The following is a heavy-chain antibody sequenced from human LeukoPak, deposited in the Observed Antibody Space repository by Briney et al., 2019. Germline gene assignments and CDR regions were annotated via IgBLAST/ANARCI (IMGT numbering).Heavy chain of an antibody. CDR2: IYYSGST. V-gene: IGHV4-59*01. D-gene: IGHD3-22*01. Sequence: SETLSLTCTVSGGSISSYYWSWIRQPPGQGLEWIGYIYYSGSTNYNTSLKSRVTISVDTSKNQFSLKLSAVTAADTAVYYCAREGEYYDSSGPFDYWGQGTLVTVSS. CDR3: AREGEYYDSSGPFDY. CDR1: GGSISSYY. J-gene: IGHJ4*02.